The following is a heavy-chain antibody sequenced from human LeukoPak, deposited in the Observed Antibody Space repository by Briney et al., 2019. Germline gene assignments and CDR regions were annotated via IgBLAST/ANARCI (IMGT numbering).Heavy chain of an antibody. CDR1: GFTFSSYW. V-gene: IGHV3-7*01. J-gene: IGHJ6*03. D-gene: IGHD3-3*01. CDR2: IKQDGSEK. Sequence: GGSLRLSCAASGFTFSSYWMSWVRQAPGKGLEWVANIKQDGSEKYYVDSVKGRFTISRDNAKNSLYLQMNSLRAEDTAVYYCAREIVGYDLWSGYGYYYYYYYMDVWGKGTTVTVSS. CDR3: AREIVGYDLWSGYGYYYYYYYMDV.